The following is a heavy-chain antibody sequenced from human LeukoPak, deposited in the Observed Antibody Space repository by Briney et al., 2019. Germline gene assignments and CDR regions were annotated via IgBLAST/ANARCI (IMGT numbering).Heavy chain of an antibody. D-gene: IGHD2-15*01. Sequence: GVSLRLFCAASLLPLSGYYASGAPGARGKAREGGSNITGSGDTTYYADSVKGRFTISRDTSKNTLYLQMSSLRAEDTAVYYCAKARGYCSCGTCYSGFDYWGQGTLVTVSS. V-gene: IGHV3-23*01. CDR2: ITGSGDTT. CDR3: AKARGYCSCGTCYSGFDY. CDR1: LLPLSGYY. J-gene: IGHJ4*02.